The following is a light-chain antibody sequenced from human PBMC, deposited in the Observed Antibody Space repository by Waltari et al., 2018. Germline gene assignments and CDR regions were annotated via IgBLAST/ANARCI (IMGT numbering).Light chain of an antibody. J-gene: IGLJ3*02. CDR3: GSYTGTYTHWV. Sequence: QSALTQPRSVSGPPGQSVTLSCTGTSNDVGAYNHVSWHQQHPGKAPKLMIYDVSKRPSGGPGRFSASKSGNTASLTISGLQAEDEADYYCGSYTGTYTHWVFGGGTKLTVL. CDR1: SNDVGAYNH. CDR2: DVS. V-gene: IGLV2-11*01.